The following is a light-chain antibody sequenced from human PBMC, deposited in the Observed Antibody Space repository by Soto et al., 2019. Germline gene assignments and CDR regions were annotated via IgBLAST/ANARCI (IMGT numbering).Light chain of an antibody. CDR3: SSYTSSSTLV. J-gene: IGLJ1*01. CDR1: SSDVGGYNY. CDR2: EVS. V-gene: IGLV2-14*01. Sequence: QSALTQPASGSGSPGQSITISCTGTSSDVGGYNYVSWYQQHPGKAPKLMIYEVSNRPSGVSNRFSGSKSGNTASLTISGLQAEDGADYYCSSYTSSSTLVFGTGTKVTVL.